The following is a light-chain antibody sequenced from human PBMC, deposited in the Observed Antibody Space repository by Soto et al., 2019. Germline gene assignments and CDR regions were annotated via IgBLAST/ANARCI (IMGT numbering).Light chain of an antibody. CDR2: ASS. J-gene: IGKJ4*01. CDR1: QDIGTY. V-gene: IGKV1-9*01. Sequence: DIQLTQSPSFLSASIGDRVSITCRASQDIGTYLAWYQQKPGQAPRLLMFASSTLESGVPSRFSGRESGTEFTLTVSILQSEDFATYYCQHFWSYPPSFGGGTKVSVK. CDR3: QHFWSYPPS.